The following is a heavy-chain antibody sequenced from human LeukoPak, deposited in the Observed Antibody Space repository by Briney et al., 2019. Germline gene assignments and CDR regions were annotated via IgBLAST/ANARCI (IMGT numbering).Heavy chain of an antibody. CDR1: GYTFTSYG. Sequence: ASVKVSCKASGYTFTSYGISWVRQAPGQGLEWMGWISAYNGNTDYAQKLQGRVTMTTDTSTSTAYMELRSLRSDDTAVYYCARGATYYYDSSGYYFDYWGQGTLVTVSS. CDR2: ISAYNGNT. V-gene: IGHV1-18*01. CDR3: ARGATYYYDSSGYYFDY. D-gene: IGHD3-22*01. J-gene: IGHJ4*02.